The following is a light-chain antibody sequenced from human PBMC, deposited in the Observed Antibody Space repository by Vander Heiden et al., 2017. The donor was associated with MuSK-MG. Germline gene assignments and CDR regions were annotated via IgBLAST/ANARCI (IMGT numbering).Light chain of an antibody. CDR3: QQDGSSPLT. CDR1: QSVSSSY. Sequence: EIVLTQSPGTLSLSPGERATLSCRASQSVSSSYLAWYQQKPGQAPRLLIYGASSRATGIPTGTLTISRLEPEDFAVYYCQQDGSSPLTFGPGTKVDIK. CDR2: GAS. V-gene: IGKV3-20*01. J-gene: IGKJ3*01.